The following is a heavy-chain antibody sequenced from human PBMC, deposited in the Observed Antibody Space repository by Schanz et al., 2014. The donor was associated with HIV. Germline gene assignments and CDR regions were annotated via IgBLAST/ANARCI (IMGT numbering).Heavy chain of an antibody. CDR3: TRGRFLERGGMDV. CDR2: IWFDGRNK. Sequence: QVQLVESGGGVVQPGRSLRLSCAASGFTFSSYGMHWVRQAPGKGLEWVAVIWFDGRNKYYGDSVKGRFMISRDNSNNTWYLQMNSLRAEDTAVYFCTRGRFLERGGMDVWGQGTAVTVSS. CDR1: GFTFSSYG. J-gene: IGHJ6*02. V-gene: IGHV3-33*01. D-gene: IGHD3-3*01.